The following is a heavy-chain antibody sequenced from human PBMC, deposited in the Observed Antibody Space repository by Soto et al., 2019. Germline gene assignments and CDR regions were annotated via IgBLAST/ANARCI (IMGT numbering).Heavy chain of an antibody. J-gene: IGHJ4*02. Sequence: QVQLVESGGGVVQPGRSLRLSCAASGFTFSSYGMHWVRQAPGKGLEWVAVISYDGSNKYYADSVKGRFTISRDNSKNMLYLQMNSLRAEDTAVYYCAKGREMATMDYWGQGTLVTVSS. CDR3: AKGREMATMDY. D-gene: IGHD5-12*01. CDR2: ISYDGSNK. CDR1: GFTFSSYG. V-gene: IGHV3-30*18.